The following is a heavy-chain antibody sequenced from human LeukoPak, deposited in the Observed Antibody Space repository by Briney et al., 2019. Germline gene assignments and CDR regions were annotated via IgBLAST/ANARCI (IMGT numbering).Heavy chain of an antibody. CDR3: ARGHYGLDV. J-gene: IGHJ6*02. Sequence: PGGSLRLSCAASGFTFSSHWMSWVRQAPGKGLEWVAHIKPDGSEEYYVDSVKGRFTTSRDNAKNSLFLQMNSLRAEDTAVYYCARGHYGLDVWGQGTTITVSS. CDR2: IKPDGSEE. V-gene: IGHV3-7*01. CDR1: GFTFSSHW.